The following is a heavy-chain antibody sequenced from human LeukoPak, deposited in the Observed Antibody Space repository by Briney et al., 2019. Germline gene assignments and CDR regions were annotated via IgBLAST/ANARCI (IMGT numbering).Heavy chain of an antibody. J-gene: IGHJ5*02. V-gene: IGHV3-74*01. CDR1: GFTFSSYS. Sequence: GGSLRLSCAASGFTFSSYSMNWVRQPPGKGLVWVSRIYVDGRTTNYADSVKGRFTISRDNAKNTVYLEMNSLSVEDTATYYCIRDFRSADLWGQGTLVTVSS. CDR3: IRDFRSADL. CDR2: IYVDGRTT.